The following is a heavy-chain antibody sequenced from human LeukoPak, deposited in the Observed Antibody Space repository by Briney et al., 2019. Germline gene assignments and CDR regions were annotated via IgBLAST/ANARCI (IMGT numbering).Heavy chain of an antibody. J-gene: IGHJ5*02. CDR1: GGSFSGYY. V-gene: IGHV4-34*01. CDR3: ARDYGDYANWFDP. D-gene: IGHD4-17*01. Sequence: SETLSLTCAVYGGSFSGYYWSWIRQPPGKGLEWIGEINHSGSTNYNPSLKSRVTISVDTSKNQFSLKLSSVTAADTAVYYCARDYGDYANWFDPWGQGTLVTVSS. CDR2: INHSGST.